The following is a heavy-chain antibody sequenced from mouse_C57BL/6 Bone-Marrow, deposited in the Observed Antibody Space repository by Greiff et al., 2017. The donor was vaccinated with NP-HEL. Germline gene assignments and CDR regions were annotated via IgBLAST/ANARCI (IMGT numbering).Heavy chain of an antibody. CDR2: IDPSDSYT. Sequence: QVQLQQSGAELVKPGASVKLSCKASGYTFTSYWMQWVKQRPGQGLEWIGEIDPSDSYTNSNQKFKGKATLTVDTSSSTAYMQLSSLTSEDSAVYYCARLTTVVADYGGQGTTLTVSS. CDR3: ARLTTVVADY. D-gene: IGHD1-1*01. J-gene: IGHJ2*01. CDR1: GYTFTSYW. V-gene: IGHV1-50*01.